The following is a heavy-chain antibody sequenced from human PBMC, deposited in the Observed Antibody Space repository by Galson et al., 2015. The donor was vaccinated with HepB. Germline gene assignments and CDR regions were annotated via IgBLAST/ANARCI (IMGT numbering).Heavy chain of an antibody. Sequence: SLRLSCAASGFTFSSYAMHWVRQAPGKGLEWVAVISYDGSNKYYADSVKGRFTISRDNSKNTLYLQMNSLRAEDTAVYYCARDTYSSGCCAFDIWGHGTMVTVSS. D-gene: IGHD6-19*01. J-gene: IGHJ3*02. CDR2: ISYDGSNK. CDR3: ARDTYSSGCCAFDI. V-gene: IGHV3-30*04. CDR1: GFTFSSYA.